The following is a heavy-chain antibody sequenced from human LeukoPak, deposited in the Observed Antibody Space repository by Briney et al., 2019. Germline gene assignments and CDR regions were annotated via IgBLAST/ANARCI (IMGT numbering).Heavy chain of an antibody. V-gene: IGHV3-21*01. CDR2: ISSSSSYI. Sequence: PGGSLRLSCAASGFTFSSYSMNWVRQAPGKGLEWVSSISSSSSYIYYADSVKGRFTISRDNAKNSLYLQMNSLRAEDTAEYYCARDLYCSSTSCYYNWFDPWGQGTLVTVSS. J-gene: IGHJ5*02. CDR1: GFTFSSYS. D-gene: IGHD2-2*01. CDR3: ARDLYCSSTSCYYNWFDP.